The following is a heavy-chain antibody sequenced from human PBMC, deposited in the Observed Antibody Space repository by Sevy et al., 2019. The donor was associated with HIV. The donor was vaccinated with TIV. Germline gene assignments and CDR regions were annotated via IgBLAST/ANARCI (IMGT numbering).Heavy chain of an antibody. Sequence: GGSLRLSCAASGFTFSSYGMHWVRQAPGKGLEWVAFIRYDGSNKYYADSVKGRFTISRDNSKNTLYLQMNSLRAEDTAVYYCAKEPISYQLRTGDYYGMDVWGQGTTVTVSS. D-gene: IGHD2-2*01. V-gene: IGHV3-30*02. CDR1: GFTFSSYG. J-gene: IGHJ6*02. CDR3: AKEPISYQLRTGDYYGMDV. CDR2: IRYDGSNK.